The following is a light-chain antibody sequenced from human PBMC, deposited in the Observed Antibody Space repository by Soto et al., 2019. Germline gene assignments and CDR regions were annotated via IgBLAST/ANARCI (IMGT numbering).Light chain of an antibody. J-gene: IGKJ1*01. Sequence: IVMTQSPATLSVSPGERATLSCRASQSVRSSYLAWYQQKPGQSPRLLIYGASNRASGISDRFSGSGSGTEFTLTISSLEPEDFAVYYCQQRSNWPTFGQGTKVDIK. CDR3: QQRSNWPT. CDR1: QSVRSSY. V-gene: IGKV3D-20*02. CDR2: GAS.